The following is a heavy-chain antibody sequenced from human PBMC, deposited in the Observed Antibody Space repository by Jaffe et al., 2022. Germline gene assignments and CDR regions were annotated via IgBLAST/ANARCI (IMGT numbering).Heavy chain of an antibody. V-gene: IGHV4-38-2*01. CDR1: GYSISSGYY. CDR3: ARRYGHALRILYYFDY. D-gene: IGHD2-15*01. Sequence: QVQLQESGPGLVKPSETLSLTCAVSGYSISSGYYWGWIRQPPGKGLEWIGSIYHSGSTYYNPSLKSRVTISVDTSKNQFSLKLSSVTAADTAVYYCARRYGHALRILYYFDYWGQGTLVTVSS. J-gene: IGHJ4*02. CDR2: IYHSGST.